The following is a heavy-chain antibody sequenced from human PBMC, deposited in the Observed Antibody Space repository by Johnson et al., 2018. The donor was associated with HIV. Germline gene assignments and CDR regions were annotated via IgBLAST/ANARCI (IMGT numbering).Heavy chain of an antibody. V-gene: IGHV3-30*04. CDR2: IWYDGSNK. D-gene: IGHD4-23*01. J-gene: IGHJ3*02. CDR1: GFTFSSYA. CDR3: AKGTTVVTPELAFDI. Sequence: QVQLVESGGGVVQPGRSLRLSCAASGFTFSSYAMHWVRQAPGKGLEWVAVIWYDGSNKYYADSVKGRFTISRDNSKNTLYLQMNSLRAEDTAVYYCAKGTTVVTPELAFDIWGQGTMVTVSS.